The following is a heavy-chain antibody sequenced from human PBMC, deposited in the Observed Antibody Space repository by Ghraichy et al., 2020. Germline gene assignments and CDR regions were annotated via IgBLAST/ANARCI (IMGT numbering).Heavy chain of an antibody. CDR1: GGSVSSGSFY. CDR3: ARYQGYYDSSGYYTGHDY. V-gene: IGHV4-61*01. J-gene: IGHJ4*02. CDR2: IYYSGST. D-gene: IGHD3-22*01. Sequence: SETLSLTCTVSGGSVSSGSFYWSWIRQPPGQGLEWIGYIYYSGSTNYNPSLKSRVTISVDTSKNQFSLKLSSVTAADTAVYYCARYQGYYDSSGYYTGHDYWGQGTLVTVSS.